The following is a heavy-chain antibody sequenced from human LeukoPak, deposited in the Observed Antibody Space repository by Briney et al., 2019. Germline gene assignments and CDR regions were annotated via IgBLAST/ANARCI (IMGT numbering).Heavy chain of an antibody. CDR2: IYYSGST. J-gene: IGHJ4*02. CDR3: ARVVYSYGYSDY. D-gene: IGHD5-18*01. V-gene: IGHV4-39*07. Sequence: PSETLSLTCTVSGGSISSSSYYWGWIRQPPGKGLEWIGSIYYSGSTYYNPSLKSRVTISVDTSKSQFSLKLSSVTAADTAVYYCARVVYSYGYSDYWGQGTLVTVSS. CDR1: GGSISSSSYY.